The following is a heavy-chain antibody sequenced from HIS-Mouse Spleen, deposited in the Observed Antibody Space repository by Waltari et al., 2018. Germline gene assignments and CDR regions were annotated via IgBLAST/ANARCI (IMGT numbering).Heavy chain of an antibody. CDR3: ARGEGRELKVDY. D-gene: IGHD1-7*01. Sequence: QVQLQESGPGLVKPSQTLSLTCTVSGGSISSGGYYWSWIRQHPGKGLEWIGYIYYSGRTNYNPSLNGRVTISVDTSKNQFSLKLSSVTAADTAVYYCARGEGRELKVDYWGQGTLVTVSS. CDR1: GGSISSGGYY. CDR2: IYYSGRT. V-gene: IGHV4-31*03. J-gene: IGHJ4*02.